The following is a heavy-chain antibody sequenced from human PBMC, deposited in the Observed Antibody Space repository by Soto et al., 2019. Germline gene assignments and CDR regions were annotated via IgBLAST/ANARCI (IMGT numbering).Heavy chain of an antibody. V-gene: IGHV4-59*01. Sequence: SETLSLTCTVSGGSISSYYWSWIRQPPGKGLEWIGYIYYSGSTNYNPSLKSRVTISVDTSKNQFSLKLSSVTAADTAVYYCARVLVGYSSSSSPRDWFDPWGQGTLVTVSS. CDR2: IYYSGST. J-gene: IGHJ5*02. CDR1: GGSISSYY. CDR3: ARVLVGYSSSSSPRDWFDP. D-gene: IGHD6-13*01.